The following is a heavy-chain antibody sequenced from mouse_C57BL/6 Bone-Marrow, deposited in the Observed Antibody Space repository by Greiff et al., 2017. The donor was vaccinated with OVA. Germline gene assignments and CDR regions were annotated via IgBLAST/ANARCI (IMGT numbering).Heavy chain of an antibody. CDR1: GYTFTDHT. CDR2: IYPRDGST. CDR3: ARGNYYGSRTSWFAY. V-gene: IGHV1-78*01. Sequence: QVQLQQSDAELVKPGASVKISCKVSGYTFTDHTIHWMKQRPEQGLEWIGYIYPRDGSTKYNEKFKGKATLTADKSSSTAYMQLNSLTSEDSAVYFCARGNYYGSRTSWFAYWGQGTLVTVSA. J-gene: IGHJ3*01. D-gene: IGHD1-1*01.